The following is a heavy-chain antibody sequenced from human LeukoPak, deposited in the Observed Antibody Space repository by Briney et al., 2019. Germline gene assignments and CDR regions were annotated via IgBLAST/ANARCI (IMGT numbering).Heavy chain of an antibody. CDR3: ARGGDIVVVVGHFDY. Sequence: GGSLRLSCAASGFTFSSYRMNWVRQAPGKGLEWVSYISSSSSTIYYADSVKGRFTISRDNAKNSLYLQMNSLRAEDTAVYYCARGGDIVVVVGHFDYWGQGTLVTVSS. J-gene: IGHJ4*02. CDR1: GFTFSSYR. V-gene: IGHV3-48*01. CDR2: ISSSSSTI. D-gene: IGHD2-15*01.